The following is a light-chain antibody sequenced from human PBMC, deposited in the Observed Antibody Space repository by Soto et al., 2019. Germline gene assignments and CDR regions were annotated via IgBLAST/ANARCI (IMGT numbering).Light chain of an antibody. Sequence: QSALTQPASVSGSPGQSITISCTAASSDVGGYNYVSWYQQHPGRVPKLIIYEVSDRPSGISNRFSGSKSGNTASLTISGLQAEDEANYFCSTYTTTSTVEFGGGTKLTVL. CDR1: SSDVGGYNY. CDR3: STYTTTSTVE. V-gene: IGLV2-14*01. CDR2: EVS. J-gene: IGLJ3*02.